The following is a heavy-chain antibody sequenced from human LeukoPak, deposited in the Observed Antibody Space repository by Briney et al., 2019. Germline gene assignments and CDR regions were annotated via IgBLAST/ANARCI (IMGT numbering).Heavy chain of an antibody. V-gene: IGHV3-11*01. J-gene: IGHJ4*02. D-gene: IGHD6-13*01. CDR3: AREDSSWYFFDY. CDR2: ISSSGSTI. Sequence: PGGSLRLSCAASGFTFSDYYMSWIRQAPGKGLEWVSYISSSGSTIHYADSVKGRFTISRDNAKNSLYLQMNSLRAEDTAVYYCAREDSSWYFFDYWGQGTLVTVSS. CDR1: GFTFSDYY.